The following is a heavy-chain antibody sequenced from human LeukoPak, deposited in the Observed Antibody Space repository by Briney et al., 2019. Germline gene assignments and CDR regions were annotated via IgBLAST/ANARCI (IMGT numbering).Heavy chain of an antibody. D-gene: IGHD2-2*01. V-gene: IGHV1-3*03. CDR2: INAGNGNT. CDR1: GYTFTSYA. Sequence: GASVKVSCKASGYTFTSYAMHWVRQAPGQRLEWMGWINAGNGNTKYSQEFQGRVTVTRDTSASTAYMELSSLRSEDTAVYYCARGGCSSTSCYDWFDPWGQGTLVTVSS. CDR3: ARGGCSSTSCYDWFDP. J-gene: IGHJ5*02.